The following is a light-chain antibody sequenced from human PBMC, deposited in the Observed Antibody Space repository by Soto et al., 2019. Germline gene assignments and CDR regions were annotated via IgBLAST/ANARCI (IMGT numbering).Light chain of an antibody. Sequence: EIVLTQSPGTLSFSPGERATLTCRASQSVSYNCLAWYQQKPGQAPRLLIYGVSSRATGIPDRFSGSGSGTDFTLTISRLEPDDFAVYYCQQYGDSPFTFGPGTKVHRK. J-gene: IGKJ3*01. V-gene: IGKV3-20*01. CDR3: QQYGDSPFT. CDR2: GVS. CDR1: QSVSYNC.